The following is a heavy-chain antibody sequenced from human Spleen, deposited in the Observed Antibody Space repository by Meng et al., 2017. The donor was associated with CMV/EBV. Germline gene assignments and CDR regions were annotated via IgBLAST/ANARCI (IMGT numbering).Heavy chain of an antibody. CDR2: INPNSGGT. V-gene: IGHV1-2*02. Sequence: ASVKVSCKASGYTFTGYYMHWVRQAPGQGLEWMGWINPNSGGTNYAQKFQGRVTMTRDTSISTAYMELSRLRSDDTAVYYCARDRGSGWYYGMDVWGQGTTVTVSS. J-gene: IGHJ6*02. D-gene: IGHD6-19*01. CDR3: ARDRGSGWYYGMDV. CDR1: GYTFTGYY.